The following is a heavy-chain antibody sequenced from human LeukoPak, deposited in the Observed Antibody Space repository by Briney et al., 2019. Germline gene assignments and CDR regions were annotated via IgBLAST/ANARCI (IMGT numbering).Heavy chain of an antibody. J-gene: IGHJ6*03. D-gene: IGHD1-26*01. CDR2: IIPIFGTA. CDR3: ARVIVGAPYYYYYYYMDV. V-gene: IGHV1-69*13. Sequence: SVKVSCKASGGTSSSYAISWVRQAPGQGLEWMGGIIPIFGTANYAQKFQGRVTITADESTSTAYMELSSLRSEDTAVYYCARVIVGAPYYYYYYYMDVWGKGTTVTISS. CDR1: GGTSSSYA.